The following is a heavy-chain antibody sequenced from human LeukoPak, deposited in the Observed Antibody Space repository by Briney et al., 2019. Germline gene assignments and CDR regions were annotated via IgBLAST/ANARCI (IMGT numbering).Heavy chain of an antibody. CDR3: AKSGSGGIVATTSYYYGMDV. CDR1: GFTLSSYA. Sequence: GGSLRLSCAASGFTLSSYAMHWVRQAPGKGLEWVAVISYDGSNKYCADSVKGRFTISRDNSKNTLYLQMNSLRAEDTAVYYCAKSGSGGIVATTSYYYGMDVWGQGTTVTVSS. J-gene: IGHJ6*02. V-gene: IGHV3-30*04. D-gene: IGHD5-12*01. CDR2: ISYDGSNK.